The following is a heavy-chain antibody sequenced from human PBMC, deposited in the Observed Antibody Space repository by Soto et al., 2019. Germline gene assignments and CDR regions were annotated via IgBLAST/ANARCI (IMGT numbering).Heavy chain of an antibody. J-gene: IGHJ4*02. CDR1: GYTFTSYG. D-gene: IGHD5-18*01. Sequence: ASVKVSCKASGYTFTSYGISWVRQAPGQGLEWMGWISACNGNTNYAQKLQGRVTITRDTSASTAYMELSSLRSEDTAVYYCARADSGYSYGDTFDYWGQGTLVTVSS. CDR2: ISACNGNT. CDR3: ARADSGYSYGDTFDY. V-gene: IGHV1-18*01.